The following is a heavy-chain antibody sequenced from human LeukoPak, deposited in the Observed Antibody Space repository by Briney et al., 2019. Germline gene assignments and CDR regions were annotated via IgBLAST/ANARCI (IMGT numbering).Heavy chain of an antibody. D-gene: IGHD3-10*01. CDR1: GLTFSSYA. Sequence: PGGSLRLSCAASGLTFSSYAMSWVRQAPGKGLEWVSGISGSGTNTFYAASVKGRFTISRDNSKNTLYLQMNSLRAEDTAVYYCAKDDGSGTTPFDYWGQRTLVTVSS. CDR2: ISGSGTNT. CDR3: AKDDGSGTTPFDY. J-gene: IGHJ4*02. V-gene: IGHV3-23*01.